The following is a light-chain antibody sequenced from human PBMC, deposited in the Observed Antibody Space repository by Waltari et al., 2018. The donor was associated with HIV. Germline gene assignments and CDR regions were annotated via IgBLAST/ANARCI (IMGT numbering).Light chain of an antibody. CDR1: QSIAAH. Sequence: DIQMTQSPSSLSASVGDRVTISCRASQSIAAHLNWYQQKPGKAPELLIYAASNLQSGVPSRGSGSGSGTKFTISSPRVQAEEFATYYWKQTYRTSFGGGTKVEIK. V-gene: IGKV1-39*01. J-gene: IGKJ4*01. CDR2: AAS. CDR3: KQTYRTS.